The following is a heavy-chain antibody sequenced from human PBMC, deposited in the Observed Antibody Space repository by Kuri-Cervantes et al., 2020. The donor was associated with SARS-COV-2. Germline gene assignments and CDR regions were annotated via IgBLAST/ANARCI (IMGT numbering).Heavy chain of an antibody. CDR2: IYYSGST. J-gene: IGHJ6*02. V-gene: IGHV4-59*01. Sequence: GSLRLSCAASGFTFSSYAMSWVRQAPGKGLEWIGYIYYSGSTNYNPSLKSRVTISVDTSKNQFSLKLSSVTAADTAVYYCARDRIQLWYYGMDVWGQGTTVTVSS. CDR3: ARDRIQLWYYGMDV. CDR1: GFTFSSYA. D-gene: IGHD5-18*01.